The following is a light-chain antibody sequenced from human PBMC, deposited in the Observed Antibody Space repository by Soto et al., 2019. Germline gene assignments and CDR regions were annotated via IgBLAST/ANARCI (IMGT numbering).Light chain of an antibody. CDR2: DDD. J-gene: IGLJ1*01. CDR3: GTWDSSLSAGV. CDR1: SSNIGDSY. V-gene: IGLV1-51*01. Sequence: QSVLTQPPSLSAAPGQKVTISCSGSSSNIGDSYVSWFQQIPGTAPKLLIYDDDKRPSGIPDRFSGSKSGTSATLGITGLQTGDEADYYCGTWDSSLSAGVFGTGTKLTVL.